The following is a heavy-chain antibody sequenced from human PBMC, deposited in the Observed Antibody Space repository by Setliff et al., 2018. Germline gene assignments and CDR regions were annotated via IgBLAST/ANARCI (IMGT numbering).Heavy chain of an antibody. Sequence: GGSLRLSCAASEFTFNKYWMTWVRQAPGEGLEWVSIITSSGGDTYYADSVKGRFIVSRDNSKSTLYLQMNSLRAEETAIYYCAKVLYPGVGYFYGMDVWGQGTTVTVSS. J-gene: IGHJ6*02. CDR1: EFTFNKYW. CDR3: AKVLYPGVGYFYGMDV. V-gene: IGHV3-23*01. D-gene: IGHD3-10*01. CDR2: ITSSGGDT.